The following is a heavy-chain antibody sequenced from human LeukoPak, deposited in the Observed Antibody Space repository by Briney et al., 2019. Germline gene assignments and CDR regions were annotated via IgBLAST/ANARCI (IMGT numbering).Heavy chain of an antibody. J-gene: IGHJ3*02. CDR1: GGSISSGGYY. Sequence: SETLSLTCTVSGGSISSGGYYWSWIRQHPGKGLGWIGYIYYSGSTYYNPSLKSRVTISVDTSKNQFSLKLSSVTAADTAVYYCAREGFKQLVLGARVHNAFDIWGQGTMVTVSS. D-gene: IGHD6-13*01. CDR3: AREGFKQLVLGARVHNAFDI. CDR2: IYYSGST. V-gene: IGHV4-31*03.